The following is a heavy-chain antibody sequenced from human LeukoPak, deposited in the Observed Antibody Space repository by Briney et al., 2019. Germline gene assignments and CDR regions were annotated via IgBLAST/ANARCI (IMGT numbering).Heavy chain of an antibody. D-gene: IGHD5-24*01. J-gene: IGHJ4*02. Sequence: ASVKVSCKASGYTFTSYDINWVRQATGQGLEWMGWMNPNSGNTGYEQKFQGRVTMTRKTSISTAYMELSSLGSEDTAVYYCARGLWVQRWLQSGLGYWVQGTLVTVSS. CDR3: ARGLWVQRWLQSGLGY. CDR2: MNPNSGNT. CDR1: GYTFTSYD. V-gene: IGHV1-8*01.